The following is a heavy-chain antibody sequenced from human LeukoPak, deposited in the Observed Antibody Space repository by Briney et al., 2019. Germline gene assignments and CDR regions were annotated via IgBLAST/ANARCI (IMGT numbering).Heavy chain of an antibody. CDR1: NASMTDYF. D-gene: IGHD4-17*01. V-gene: IGHV4-4*07. CDR2: IYTSGST. J-gene: IGHJ4*02. CDR3: ARGPDYGDYTGIDY. Sequence: SETLSLTCTVSNASMTDYFWSWIRQPAGKGLEWIGRIYTSGSTNYNPSLKSRATMSVDTSKNQFSLKLSSVTAADTAVYYCARGPDYGDYTGIDYWGQGTLVTVSS.